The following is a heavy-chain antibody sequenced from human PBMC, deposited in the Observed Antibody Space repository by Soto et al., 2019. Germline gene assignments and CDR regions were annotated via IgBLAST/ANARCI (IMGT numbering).Heavy chain of an antibody. CDR3: ATSYCSGGSCYSNYSYGMDV. D-gene: IGHD2-15*01. V-gene: IGHV4-39*01. Sequence: QLQLQESGPGLVKPSETLSLTYTVSGGSISSSSYYWGWIRQPPGKGLEWIGSIYYSGSTYYNPSLKSRVTISVDTSKNQFSLKLSSVTAADTAVYYCATSYCSGGSCYSNYSYGMDVWGQGTTVTVSS. CDR2: IYYSGST. J-gene: IGHJ6*02. CDR1: GGSISSSSYY.